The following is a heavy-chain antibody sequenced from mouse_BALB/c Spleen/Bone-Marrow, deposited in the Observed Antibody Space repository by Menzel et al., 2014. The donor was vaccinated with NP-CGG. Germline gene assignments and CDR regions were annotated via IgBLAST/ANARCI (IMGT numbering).Heavy chain of an antibody. J-gene: IGHJ3*01. CDR3: ASGATAY. Sequence: LVESGPELVKPGASVKISCKASGYSFTDYFMNWVMQSHGKSLEWIGRINPYNGDTFYNQKFKGKATLTIDKSSSTAHMELRSLASEDSAVYYCASGATAYWGQGTLVTVSA. D-gene: IGHD3-1*01. CDR2: INPYNGDT. CDR1: GYSFTDYF. V-gene: IGHV1-20*02.